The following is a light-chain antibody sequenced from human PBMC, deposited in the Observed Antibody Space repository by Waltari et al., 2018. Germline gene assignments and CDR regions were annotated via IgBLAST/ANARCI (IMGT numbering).Light chain of an antibody. Sequence: QRVPISCTGSSSNIGAGYDVHWYQQLPGTAPKVLIYGNSNRPSGVPDRFSGSKSGTSASLAITGLQAEDEADYYCQSYDSSLSGSVFGGGTKVTVL. CDR2: GNS. J-gene: IGLJ3*02. CDR3: QSYDSSLSGSV. CDR1: SSNIGAGYD. V-gene: IGLV1-40*01.